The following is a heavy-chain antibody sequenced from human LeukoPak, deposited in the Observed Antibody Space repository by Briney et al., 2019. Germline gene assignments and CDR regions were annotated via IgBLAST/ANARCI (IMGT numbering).Heavy chain of an antibody. CDR2: IWSDGSIK. CDR3: AFMGATYYFDY. Sequence: GGSLRLSCAASGFTFSSYGMHWVRQAPGKGLERVAVIWSDGSIKKYADSVKGQFTISRDNSKNTLYLQMNSLRAEDTAVYYCAFMGATYYFDYWGQGTLVTVSS. V-gene: IGHV3-33*01. CDR1: GFTFSSYG. D-gene: IGHD1-26*01. J-gene: IGHJ4*02.